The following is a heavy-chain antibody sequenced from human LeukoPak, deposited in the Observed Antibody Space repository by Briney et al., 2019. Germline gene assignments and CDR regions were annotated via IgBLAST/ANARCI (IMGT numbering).Heavy chain of an antibody. D-gene: IGHD1-26*01. CDR1: GGTFSSYA. Sequence: ASVKVSCKASGGTFSSYAISWVRQAPGQGLEWMGGIIPIFGTANYAQKFQGRVTITADESTSTAYMELSSLRSEDTAVYYCARDSGYSGSYYVGGYYYYYGMDVWGQGTTVTVSS. CDR2: IIPIFGTA. V-gene: IGHV1-69*13. J-gene: IGHJ6*02. CDR3: ARDSGYSGSYYVGGYYYYYGMDV.